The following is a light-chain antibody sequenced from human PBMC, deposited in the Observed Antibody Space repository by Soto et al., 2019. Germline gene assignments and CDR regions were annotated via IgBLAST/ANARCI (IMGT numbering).Light chain of an antibody. CDR2: GAS. Sequence: EIVMTQSPATLSVSPGERATLSCRASQSVSSNLAWYQQKPGQAPRLLIYGASTRATGFPARFSGSGSGTEFTLTINNLQSEDCAVYYCQQYDNWPPLTFGQGTRLEIK. CDR3: QQYDNWPPLT. J-gene: IGKJ5*01. CDR1: QSVSSN. V-gene: IGKV3-15*01.